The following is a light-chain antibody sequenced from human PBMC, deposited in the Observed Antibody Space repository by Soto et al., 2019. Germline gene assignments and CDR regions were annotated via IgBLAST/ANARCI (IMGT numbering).Light chain of an antibody. J-gene: IGKJ1*01. Sequence: DIQMTQFPSSLPASVGDRVTITCRASQSISNYLNWYRQRPGKAPKVLIYAASTLQSGVPSRFSGSGSGTDFTLTISSLQPEDFATYYCQQSYSTPRTFGQGTKVDIK. CDR2: AAS. CDR3: QQSYSTPRT. CDR1: QSISNY. V-gene: IGKV1-39*01.